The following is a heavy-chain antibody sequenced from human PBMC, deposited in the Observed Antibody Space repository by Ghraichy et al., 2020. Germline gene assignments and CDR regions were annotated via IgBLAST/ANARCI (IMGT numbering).Heavy chain of an antibody. Sequence: SQTLSLTCTVSGGSVSSSTYYWSWIRQPPGKGLEWIGYIYYSGTTNYNPSLKSRVTISLDKSKNQFSLRLTSVTAADTAVYYCARAPYYSGSGSPVTPDYWGQGTLVTVSS. J-gene: IGHJ4*02. D-gene: IGHD3-10*01. CDR2: IYYSGTT. CDR1: GGSVSSSTYY. V-gene: IGHV4-61*01. CDR3: ARAPYYSGSGSPVTPDY.